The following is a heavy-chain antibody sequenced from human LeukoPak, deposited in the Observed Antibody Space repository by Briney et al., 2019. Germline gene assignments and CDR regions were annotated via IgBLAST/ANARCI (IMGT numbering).Heavy chain of an antibody. V-gene: IGHV1-2*02. CDR1: GFTFSSYA. CDR3: ARSVSGSYLPHCDY. CDR2: INPNSGGT. D-gene: IGHD1-26*01. Sequence: PGRSLRLSCAASGFTFSSYAMHWVRQAPGQGLEWMGWINPNSGGTNYAQKFQGRVTMTRDTSISTAYMELSRLRSDDTAVYYCARSVSGSYLPHCDYWGQGTLVTVSS. J-gene: IGHJ4*02.